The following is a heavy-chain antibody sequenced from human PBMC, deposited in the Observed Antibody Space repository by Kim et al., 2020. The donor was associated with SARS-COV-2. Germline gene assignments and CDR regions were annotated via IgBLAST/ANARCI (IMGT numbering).Heavy chain of an antibody. CDR1: GFTFSSYG. CDR2: ISYDGSNK. D-gene: IGHD3-3*01. J-gene: IGHJ6*01. CDR3: AKDGYYDFWSGYIAYYY. V-gene: IGHV3-30*18. Sequence: GGSLRLSCAASGFTFSSYGMHWVRQAPGKGLEWVAVISYDGSNKYYADSVKGRFTISRDNSKNTLYLQMNSLRAEDTAVYYCAKDGYYDFWSGYIAYYY.